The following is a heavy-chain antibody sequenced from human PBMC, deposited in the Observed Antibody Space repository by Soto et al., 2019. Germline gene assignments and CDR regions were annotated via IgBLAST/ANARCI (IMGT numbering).Heavy chain of an antibody. D-gene: IGHD6-13*01. Sequence: SETLSLTCAVYGGSFSGYYWSWIRQPPGKGLEWIGEINHSGSTNYNPSLKSRVTISVDTSKNQFSLKLSSVTAADTAVYYCAHTPIAAATYYYYYGMDVWGQGTTVT. CDR1: GGSFSGYY. V-gene: IGHV4-34*01. J-gene: IGHJ6*02. CDR3: AHTPIAAATYYYYYGMDV. CDR2: INHSGST.